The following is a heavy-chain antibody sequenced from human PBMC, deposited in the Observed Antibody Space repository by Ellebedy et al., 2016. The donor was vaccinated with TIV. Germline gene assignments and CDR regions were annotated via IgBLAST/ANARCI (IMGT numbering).Heavy chain of an antibody. V-gene: IGHV4-34*01. D-gene: IGHD2-15*01. CDR3: ARGLIASTHSGVFDS. CDR2: INHAGST. J-gene: IGHJ4*02. CDR1: GGSFSGYS. Sequence: MPSETLSLTFAVYGGSFSGYSWSWIRQPPGKELEWIGEINHAGSTSFNPSLKSRVTMSVDASKNQISLKLNSVTATDTALYFCARGLIASTHSGVFDSWGLGTPVTVSS.